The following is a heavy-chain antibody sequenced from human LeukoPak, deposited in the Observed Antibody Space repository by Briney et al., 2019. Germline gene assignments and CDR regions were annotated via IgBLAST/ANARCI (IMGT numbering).Heavy chain of an antibody. V-gene: IGHV3-30*03. J-gene: IGHJ3*02. CDR1: GFTFSSYG. CDR3: ARVGRAMTAAGFGAFDI. D-gene: IGHD6-13*01. CDR2: ISYDGSNK. Sequence: GSLRLSCAASGFTFSSYGMHWVRQAPGKGLEWVAVISYDGSNKYYADSVKGRFTISRDNAKNSLYLQMNGLRAEDTAVYYCARVGRAMTAAGFGAFDIWGQGTMVTVSS.